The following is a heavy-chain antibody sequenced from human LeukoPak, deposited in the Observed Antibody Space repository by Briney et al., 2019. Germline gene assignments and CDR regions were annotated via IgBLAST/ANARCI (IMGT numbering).Heavy chain of an antibody. CDR2: INPSGGST. Sequence: ASVKVSCKASGYTFTSYYMHWVRQAPGQGLEWMGIINPSGGSTSYAQKFQGRVTMTKDTSTSTVYMELSSLRSEDTAVYYCAKSGDSSGYYDAFDIWGQGTMVTVSS. V-gene: IGHV1-46*01. CDR1: GYTFTSYY. CDR3: AKSGDSSGYYDAFDI. J-gene: IGHJ3*02. D-gene: IGHD3-22*01.